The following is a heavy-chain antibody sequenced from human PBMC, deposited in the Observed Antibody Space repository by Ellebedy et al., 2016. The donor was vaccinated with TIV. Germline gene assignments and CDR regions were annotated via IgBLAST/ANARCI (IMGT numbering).Heavy chain of an antibody. CDR3: ATELKMGATVGFDY. Sequence: GGSLRLXXAASGFTFDTHAVSWVRQAPGKGLEWVSAISGSGTDTYYAGSVKGRFTISRDNSNNTLYLQMNSLRADDTAVYYCATELKMGATVGFDYWGQGTLVTVSS. J-gene: IGHJ4*02. V-gene: IGHV3-23*01. CDR2: ISGSGTDT. D-gene: IGHD1-26*01. CDR1: GFTFDTHA.